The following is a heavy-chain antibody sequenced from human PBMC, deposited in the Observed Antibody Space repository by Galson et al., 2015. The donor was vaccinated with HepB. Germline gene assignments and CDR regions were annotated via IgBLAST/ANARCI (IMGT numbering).Heavy chain of an antibody. V-gene: IGHV6-1*01. J-gene: IGHJ6*02. CDR2: TYYRSKWYN. D-gene: IGHD6-13*01. Sequence: CAISGDSVSSNSAAWNWIRQSPSRGLEWLGRTYYRSKWYNDYAVSVKSRITINPDTSKNQFSLQLNSVTPEDTAVYYCARESGLKIPALAAAGTGVFYYYGVDVWGQGTTVTVSS. CDR1: GDSVSSNSAA. CDR3: ARESGLKIPALAAAGTGVFYYYGVDV.